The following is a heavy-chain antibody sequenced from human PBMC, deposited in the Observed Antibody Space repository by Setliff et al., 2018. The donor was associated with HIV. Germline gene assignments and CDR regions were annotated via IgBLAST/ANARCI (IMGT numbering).Heavy chain of an antibody. CDR2: ISYDGSNK. J-gene: IGHJ6*02. D-gene: IGHD3-9*01. Sequence: PGGSLRLSCVASGITVSGIYMTWVRQAPGKGLEWVSVISYDGSNKYYADSVKGRFTISRDNSKNTLYLQMNSLRAEDTAVYYCARDLGAGPIYYYYYYGMDVWGQGTTVTVSS. CDR3: ARDLGAGPIYYYYYYGMDV. V-gene: IGHV3-30*03. CDR1: GITVSGIY.